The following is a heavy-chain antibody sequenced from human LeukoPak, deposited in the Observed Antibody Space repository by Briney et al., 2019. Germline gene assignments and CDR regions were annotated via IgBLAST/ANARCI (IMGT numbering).Heavy chain of an antibody. CDR3: ARGVDYYENSGTIDY. Sequence: GNSLRLSCTASGFTFSDYGMDWVRQPPGKGLEWVAIIWYDGSNKKYEDSVKGRYTVSRDNSKNTLYLQMNSLRAEDTAVYYCARGVDYYENSGTIDYWGQGTLVTVSS. V-gene: IGHV3-33*01. D-gene: IGHD3-22*01. CDR2: IWYDGSNK. CDR1: GFTFSDYG. J-gene: IGHJ4*02.